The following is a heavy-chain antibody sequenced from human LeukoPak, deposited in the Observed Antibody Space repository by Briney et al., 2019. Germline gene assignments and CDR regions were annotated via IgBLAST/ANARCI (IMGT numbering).Heavy chain of an antibody. CDR3: AKVYGVAGIDY. J-gene: IGHJ4*02. Sequence: GGSLRLSCAASGFTFSSYGMYWVRQAPGKGLEWVAFIRHEGSNEYYADSVKGRFTISRDNSKNTVFLQMNSLRGEDTAAYYCAKVYGVAGIDYWGQGTLVTVSS. CDR2: IRHEGSNE. CDR1: GFTFSSYG. V-gene: IGHV3-30*02. D-gene: IGHD6-19*01.